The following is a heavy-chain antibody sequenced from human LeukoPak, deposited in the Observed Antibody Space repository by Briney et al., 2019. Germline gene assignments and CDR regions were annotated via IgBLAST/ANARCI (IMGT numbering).Heavy chain of an antibody. Sequence: GSLRLSCAASGFTFSSYAMSWVRQAPGKGLEWVSAISGSGGSTYYADSVKGRFTISRDNSKNTLYLQMNSLRAEDTAVYYCAKDRIWFGEFNWFDPWGQGTLVTVSS. D-gene: IGHD3-10*01. V-gene: IGHV3-23*01. J-gene: IGHJ5*02. CDR1: GFTFSSYA. CDR2: ISGSGGST. CDR3: AKDRIWFGEFNWFDP.